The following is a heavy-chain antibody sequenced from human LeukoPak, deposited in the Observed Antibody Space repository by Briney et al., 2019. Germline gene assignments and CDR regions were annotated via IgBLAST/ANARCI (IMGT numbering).Heavy chain of an antibody. D-gene: IGHD6-13*01. V-gene: IGHV3-20*01. CDR1: GVTFDDYG. CDR3: ARASRVSPADY. CDR2: INWNGGST. Sequence: GGSLRLSCAASGVTFDDYGMSWVRQAPGKGLEWVSGINWNGGSTGYADSVKGRFTISRDNAKNSLYLQMNSLRAEDTALYHCARASRVSPADYWGQGTLVTVSS. J-gene: IGHJ4*02.